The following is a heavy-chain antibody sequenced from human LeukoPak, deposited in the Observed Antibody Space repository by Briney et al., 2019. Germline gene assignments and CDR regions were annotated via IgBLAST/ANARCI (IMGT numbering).Heavy chain of an antibody. Sequence: PGGSLRLSCAASGFAFSSYVMTWVRQAPGKGLEWVSTTSSYPTPYYADSVRGRFTISRDNSKNTVHLQMNSLRAEDTAVYYCAKDAGGYYDSSGYYRTLEYFQHWGQGTLVTVSS. V-gene: IGHV3-23*01. J-gene: IGHJ1*01. CDR3: AKDAGGYYDSSGYYRTLEYFQH. D-gene: IGHD3-22*01. CDR1: GFAFSSYV. CDR2: TSSYPTP.